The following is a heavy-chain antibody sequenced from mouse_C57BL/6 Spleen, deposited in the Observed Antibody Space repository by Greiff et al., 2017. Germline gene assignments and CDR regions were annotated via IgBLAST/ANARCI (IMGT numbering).Heavy chain of an antibody. J-gene: IGHJ2*01. V-gene: IGHV1-81*01. CDR1: GYTFTSSG. Sequence: VQLQQSGAELARPGASVKLSCKASGYTFTSSGISWVKQRTGQGLEWIGEIYPRSGNTYYNEKFKGKATLTADKSSSTAYMELRSLTSEDSAVYFCARQLRLRDYWGQGTTLTVSS. CDR2: IYPRSGNT. CDR3: ARQLRLRDY. D-gene: IGHD3-2*02.